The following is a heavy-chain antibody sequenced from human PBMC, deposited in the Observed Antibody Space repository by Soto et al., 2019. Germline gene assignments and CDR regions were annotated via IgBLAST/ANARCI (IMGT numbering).Heavy chain of an antibody. J-gene: IGHJ4*02. CDR3: ARNTFRFDY. CDR2: INAGNGKT. Sequence: ASLQVSCQASLFIVHSYGVHWVRQDPGQRPEWMGWINAGNGKTEYSQNFQGRVAFTRDTSASAAYMELSSLTSEDTAIYYCARNTFRFDYWGQGKRVTVSS. D-gene: IGHD2-21*01. CDR1: LFIVHSYG. V-gene: IGHV1-3*01.